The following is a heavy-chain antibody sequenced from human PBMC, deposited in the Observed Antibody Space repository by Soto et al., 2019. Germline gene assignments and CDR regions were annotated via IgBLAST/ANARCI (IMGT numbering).Heavy chain of an antibody. D-gene: IGHD2-21*02. V-gene: IGHV4-39*01. CDR3: ARIVVVTATNWFDP. CDR2: IYYSGST. Sequence: QLQLQESGPGLVKPSETLSLTCTVSGGSISSSSYYWGWIRQPPGKGLEWIGSIYYSGSTYYNPSLKSRVTISVDTSKNQFSLKLSSVTAADTAVYYCARIVVVTATNWFDPWGQGTLVTVSS. CDR1: GGSISSSSYY. J-gene: IGHJ5*02.